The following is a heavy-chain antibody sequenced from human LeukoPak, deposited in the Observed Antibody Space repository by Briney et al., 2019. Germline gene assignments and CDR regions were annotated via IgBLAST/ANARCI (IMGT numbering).Heavy chain of an antibody. Sequence: EASVKVSCKASGYTFTGYYMHWVRQAPGQGLEWMGWINPNSGGTNYAQKFQGRVTMTRDTSISTAYMELSRLRSDDTAVYYCAREGSGSFPQNAFDIWGQGTMVTVSS. V-gene: IGHV1-2*02. D-gene: IGHD1-26*01. CDR1: GYTFTGYY. CDR3: AREGSGSFPQNAFDI. CDR2: INPNSGGT. J-gene: IGHJ3*02.